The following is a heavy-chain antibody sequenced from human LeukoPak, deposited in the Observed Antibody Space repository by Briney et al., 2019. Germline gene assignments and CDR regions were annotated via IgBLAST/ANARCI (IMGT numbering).Heavy chain of an antibody. CDR1: GFTFSSYG. D-gene: IGHD3-3*01. V-gene: IGHV3-30*02. Sequence: GGSLRLSCAASGFTFSSYGMHWVRQAPGKGLEWVAHIRSDENYKHYADSVKGRFTISRDNSKNTVYVQMNSLRPEDTAVYYCAKDAHWSADHWGQGSVFSVSS. CDR2: IRSDENYK. J-gene: IGHJ5*02. CDR3: AKDAHWSADH.